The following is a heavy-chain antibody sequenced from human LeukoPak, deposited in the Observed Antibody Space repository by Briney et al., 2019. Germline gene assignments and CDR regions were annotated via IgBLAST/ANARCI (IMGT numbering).Heavy chain of an antibody. CDR1: GFTFSSYA. CDR2: ISYDGSNK. CDR3: ARFGPAYYYDSSGYLADVARYYFVY. Sequence: PGRSLTLSCAASGFTFSSYAMHGVRQAPGKGLEWVAVISYDGSNKYYADPVKGGFTISRDNSKNTLYLQMNSLRAEDAAVYYCARFGPAYYYDSSGYLADVARYYFVYWGQGTLVTVSS. D-gene: IGHD3-22*01. V-gene: IGHV3-30-3*01. J-gene: IGHJ4*02.